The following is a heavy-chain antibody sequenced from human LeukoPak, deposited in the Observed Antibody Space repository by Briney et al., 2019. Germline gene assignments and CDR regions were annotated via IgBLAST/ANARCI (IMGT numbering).Heavy chain of an antibody. CDR1: GFTFSSYS. V-gene: IGHV3-21*06. Sequence: VGSLRLSCAASGFTFSSYSMNWVRQAPGKGLEWVSFISSSSSYIYYADSVKGRFTISRDNAKNSLYLQMNSLRAEDTAVYYCARDDYGDLYYFDYWGQGTLVTVSS. J-gene: IGHJ4*02. CDR3: ARDDYGDLYYFDY. CDR2: ISSSSSYI. D-gene: IGHD4-17*01.